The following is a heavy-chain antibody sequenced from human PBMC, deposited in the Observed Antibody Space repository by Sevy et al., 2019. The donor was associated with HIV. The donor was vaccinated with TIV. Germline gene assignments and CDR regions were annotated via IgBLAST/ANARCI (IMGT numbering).Heavy chain of an antibody. D-gene: IGHD3-16*02. CDR2: INPNSGGT. CDR1: GYTFTGYY. V-gene: IGHV1-2*02. J-gene: IGHJ4*02. CDR3: ARERVGITFGGVIGLLDY. Sequence: ASVKVSCKASGYTFTGYYIHWVRQAPGQGLEWMGWINPNSGGTNYAQKFQGRVTMTRDTSISTAYMDLNRLISDDTAVDHCARERVGITFGGVIGLLDYWGQGTLVTVSS.